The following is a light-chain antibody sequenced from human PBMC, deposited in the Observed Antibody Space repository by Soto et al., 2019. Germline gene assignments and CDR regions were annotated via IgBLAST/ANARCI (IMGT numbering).Light chain of an antibody. CDR3: QTWDTAIVL. CDR2: LDSDGSH. CDR1: SGHTNYA. Sequence: QPVLTQPPSASASLGASVRLTCTLSSGHTNYAIAWHQLQPEKGPRYLMKLDSDGSHTTGDGIPNRFSGSSSGAERYLTISSLQSDDEADYYCQTWDTAIVLFGGGTKVTVL. V-gene: IGLV4-69*01. J-gene: IGLJ2*01.